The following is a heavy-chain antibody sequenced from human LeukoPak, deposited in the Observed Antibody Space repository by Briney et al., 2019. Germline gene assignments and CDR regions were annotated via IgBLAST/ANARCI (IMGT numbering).Heavy chain of an antibody. J-gene: IGHJ2*01. CDR3: ARVRKYSGYYSWYFDL. CDR2: IGTAGDT. Sequence: PGGSLRLSCAASGFTFSSCDMHWVRQATGKGLEWVSAIGTAGDTYYPGSVKGRFTISRENAKNSLYLQMNSLRAGDTAVYYCARVRKYSGYYSWYFDLWGRGTLVTVSS. CDR1: GFTFSSCD. D-gene: IGHD5-12*01. V-gene: IGHV3-13*01.